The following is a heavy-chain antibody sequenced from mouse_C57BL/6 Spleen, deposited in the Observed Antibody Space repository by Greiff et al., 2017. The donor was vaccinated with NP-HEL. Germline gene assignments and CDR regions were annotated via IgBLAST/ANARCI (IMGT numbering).Heavy chain of an antibody. D-gene: IGHD3-2*02. Sequence: QVQLQQPGAELVRPGSSVKLSCKASGFTFTSYWMHWVKQRPIQGLEWIGNIDPSDSETHYNQKFKDKATLTVDKSSSTAYMPLSSLTSEDSAVYYCARGSSGYGYYAMDYWGQGTSVTVSS. CDR2: IDPSDSET. V-gene: IGHV1-52*01. CDR1: GFTFTSYW. CDR3: ARGSSGYGYYAMDY. J-gene: IGHJ4*01.